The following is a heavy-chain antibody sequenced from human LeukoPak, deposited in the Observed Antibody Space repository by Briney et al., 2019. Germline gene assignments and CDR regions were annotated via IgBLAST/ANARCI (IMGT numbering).Heavy chain of an antibody. CDR1: GGSISSGGYY. Sequence: SQTLSLTCTVSGGSISSGGYYWSWIRQHPGKGLEWIGYIYYSGSTYYNPSLKSRVTISVDTSKNQFSPKLSSVTAADTAVYFCARGRLTRFDPWGQGTLVTVSS. CDR2: IYYSGST. CDR3: ARGRLTRFDP. V-gene: IGHV4-31*03. J-gene: IGHJ5*02.